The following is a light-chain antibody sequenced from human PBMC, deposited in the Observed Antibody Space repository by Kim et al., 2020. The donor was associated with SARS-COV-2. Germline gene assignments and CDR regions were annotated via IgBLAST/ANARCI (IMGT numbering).Light chain of an antibody. J-gene: IGLJ3*02. V-gene: IGLV3-25*03. CDR3: QSADDTGASGV. CDR1: TLPNQF. Sequence: SPGQTATLTCSGDTLPNQFTYWYHQKPGQAPVLVISRDSERPSGIPERFSASSSGTTVTLTISRVQAVYEADYYCQSADDTGASGVFGGGTKVTVL. CDR2: RDS.